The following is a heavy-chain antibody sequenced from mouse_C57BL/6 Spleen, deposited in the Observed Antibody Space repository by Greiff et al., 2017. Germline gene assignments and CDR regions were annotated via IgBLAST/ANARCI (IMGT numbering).Heavy chain of an antibody. CDR1: GYTFTDYY. CDR2: INPNNGGT. J-gene: IGHJ2*01. D-gene: IGHD1-2*01. Sequence: EVQLQQSGPELVKPGASVKISCKASGYTFTDYYMNWVKQSHGKSLEWIGDINPNNGGTSYNQKFKGKATLTVDKSSSTAYMELRSLTSEDSAVYYCARGRDAAGYWGQGTTLKVSS. CDR3: ARGRDAAGY. V-gene: IGHV1-26*01.